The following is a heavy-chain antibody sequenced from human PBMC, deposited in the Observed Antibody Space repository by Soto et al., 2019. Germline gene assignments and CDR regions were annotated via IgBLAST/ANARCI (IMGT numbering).Heavy chain of an antibody. J-gene: IGHJ6*03. CDR1: GDSISPYY. V-gene: IGHV4-4*08. CDR2: VHASGTS. Sequence: QVQLQESGPGLVKPSETLSLTCTVSGDSISPYYWTWIRQPPGKGLEFIGCVHASGTSTYNPSLESRVTMSVDTSKNHFSLRLQSVIAADTAVYYCARRVDFPHYMDVWGKGTTVTVS. CDR3: ARRVDFPHYMDV. D-gene: IGHD5-12*01.